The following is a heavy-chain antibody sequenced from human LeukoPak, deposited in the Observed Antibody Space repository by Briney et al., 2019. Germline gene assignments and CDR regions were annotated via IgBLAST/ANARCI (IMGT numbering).Heavy chain of an antibody. J-gene: IGHJ3*02. CDR2: IRYDGSNK. CDR1: GFTFSSYG. V-gene: IGHV3-30*02. CDR3: AKDSSVFIAVAGTGDSFDM. Sequence: GGSLRLSCAASGFTFSSYGMHWVRQAPGKGLEWVAFIRYDGSNKYYADSVKGRFTISRYNSKNTLYLQMNSLRAEDTAVYYCAKDSSVFIAVAGTGDSFDMWGQGKMVTVSS. D-gene: IGHD6-19*01.